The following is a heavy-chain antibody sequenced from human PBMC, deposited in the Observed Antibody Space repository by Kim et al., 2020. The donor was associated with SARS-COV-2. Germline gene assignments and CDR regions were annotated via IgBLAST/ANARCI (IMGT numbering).Heavy chain of an antibody. V-gene: IGHV3-23*01. Sequence: VKGRFTISRDNSKNTLYLQMNSLRAEDTAVYYCAKPRSYDSSGYYDAFDIWGQGTMVTVSS. CDR3: AKPRSYDSSGYYDAFDI. D-gene: IGHD3-22*01. J-gene: IGHJ3*02.